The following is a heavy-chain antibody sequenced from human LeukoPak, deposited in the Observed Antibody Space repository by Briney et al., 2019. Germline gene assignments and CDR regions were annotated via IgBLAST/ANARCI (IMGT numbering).Heavy chain of an antibody. CDR3: ARGTRMTYNWFDP. V-gene: IGHV4-61*02. CDR2: IYTSGST. Sequence: SETLSLTCTVSGGSISSGSYYWSWIRQPAGKGLEWIGRIYTSGSTNYNPSLKSRVTISVDTSKNQFSLKLSSVTAADTAVYYCARGTRMTYNWFDPWGQGTLVTVSS. CDR1: GGSISSGSYY. J-gene: IGHJ5*02. D-gene: IGHD2/OR15-2a*01.